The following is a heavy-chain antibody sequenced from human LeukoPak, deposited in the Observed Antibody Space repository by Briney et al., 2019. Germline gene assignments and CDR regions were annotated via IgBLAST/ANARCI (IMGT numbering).Heavy chain of an antibody. CDR1: GGSISSYY. CDR3: ARGRMVRLLNYYYYMDV. CDR2: IYTSGST. Sequence: SETLSLTCTVSGGSISSYYWSWIRQPAGKGLEWIGRIYTSGSTNYNPSLKSRVTMSVDTSKNQFSLKLSSVTAADTAVYYCARGRMVRLLNYYYYMDVWGKGTTVTVSS. J-gene: IGHJ6*03. V-gene: IGHV4-4*07. D-gene: IGHD3-10*01.